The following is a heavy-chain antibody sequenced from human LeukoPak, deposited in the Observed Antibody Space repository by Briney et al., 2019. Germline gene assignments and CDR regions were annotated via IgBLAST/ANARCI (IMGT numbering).Heavy chain of an antibody. V-gene: IGHV3-21*01. D-gene: IGHD6-19*01. CDR3: ARDDRYSSGWYKYDAFDI. CDR1: GFTFSSYS. J-gene: IGHJ3*02. CDR2: ISSSSSYI. Sequence: GGSLRLSCAASGFTFSSYSMNWVRQAPGKGLEWVSSISSSSSYIYYADSVKGRFTISRDNAKNSLYLQMNSLRAEDTAVYYCARDDRYSSGWYKYDAFDIWGQGTMVTVSS.